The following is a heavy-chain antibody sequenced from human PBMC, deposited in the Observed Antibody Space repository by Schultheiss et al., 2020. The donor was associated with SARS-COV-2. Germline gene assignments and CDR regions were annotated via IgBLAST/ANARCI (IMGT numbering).Heavy chain of an antibody. Sequence: ASVKVSCKASGYTFTDYYMHWVRQAPGQGLEWMGWINPNSGGTNYAQKFQGRVTMTRDTSISTAYMELSRLRSDDTAVYYCARVCSSTSCHDYWGQGTLVTVSS. CDR3: ARVCSSTSCHDY. CDR2: INPNSGGT. J-gene: IGHJ4*02. V-gene: IGHV1-2*02. CDR1: GYTFTDYY. D-gene: IGHD2-2*01.